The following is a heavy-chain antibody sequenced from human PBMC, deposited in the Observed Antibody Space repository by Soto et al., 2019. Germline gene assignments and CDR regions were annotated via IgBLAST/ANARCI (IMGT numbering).Heavy chain of an antibody. J-gene: IGHJ6*02. Sequence: TGESLKISCKGSGYSFTSYWISWVRQMPGKGLEWMGRIDPSDSYTNYSPSFQGHVTISADKSISTAYLQWSSLKASDTAMYYCASTPRPHSSSFLYYYYGMDVWGQGTTVTVSS. CDR2: IDPSDSYT. V-gene: IGHV5-10-1*01. CDR3: ASTPRPHSSSFLYYYYGMDV. D-gene: IGHD6-6*01. CDR1: GYSFTSYW.